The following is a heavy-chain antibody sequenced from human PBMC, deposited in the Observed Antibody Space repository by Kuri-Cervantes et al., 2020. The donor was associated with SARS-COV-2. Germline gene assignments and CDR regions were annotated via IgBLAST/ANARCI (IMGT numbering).Heavy chain of an antibody. CDR1: GGSISSRTYY. Sequence: SETLSLTCTVSGGSISSRTYYWGWIRQPPGKGLEWVGNIYYSGSTYYNPSLKSRLTVSVDTSKNQFSLKLSSVTAADTAVYYCARGQDSYGYNWFDPWGQGTLVTVSS. V-gene: IGHV4-39*07. CDR3: ARGQDSYGYNWFDP. J-gene: IGHJ5*02. CDR2: IYYSGST. D-gene: IGHD5-18*01.